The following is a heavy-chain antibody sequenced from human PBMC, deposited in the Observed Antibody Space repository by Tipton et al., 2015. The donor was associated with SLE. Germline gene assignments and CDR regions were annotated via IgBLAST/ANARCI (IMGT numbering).Heavy chain of an antibody. Sequence: TLSLTCTVSGGSISSSSFYWGWIRQPPGKGLEWIGSMYYGGNTYHNPSLKSRLIISVDTSKNQFSLKLTSVTAADTAVYYCARAPSGSHDFDYWGQGTLVTVSS. CDR2: MYYGGNT. V-gene: IGHV4-39*07. CDR1: GGSISSSSFY. CDR3: ARAPSGSHDFDY. J-gene: IGHJ4*02. D-gene: IGHD1-26*01.